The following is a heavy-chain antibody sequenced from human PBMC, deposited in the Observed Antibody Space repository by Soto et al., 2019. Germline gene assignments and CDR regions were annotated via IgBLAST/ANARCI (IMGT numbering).Heavy chain of an antibody. CDR3: ARGQAFWTGYYRMPYYFDY. D-gene: IGHD3-3*01. CDR1: GGSVSSGSYY. Sequence: SETLSLTCTVSGGSVSSGSYYWSWIRQPPGKGLEYIGYLYYSGSTNYDPSLKSRVTISVDTPKNQFSPKLTSVTAADTAVYYCARGQAFWTGYYRMPYYFDYWGQGTLVTVSS. J-gene: IGHJ4*02. V-gene: IGHV4-61*01. CDR2: LYYSGST.